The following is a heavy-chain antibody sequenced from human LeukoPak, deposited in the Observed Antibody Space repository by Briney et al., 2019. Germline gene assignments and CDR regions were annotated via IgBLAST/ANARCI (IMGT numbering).Heavy chain of an antibody. CDR1: GGTFSSYA. J-gene: IGHJ3*02. CDR2: IIPIFGTA. Sequence: ASVKVSCKASGGTFSSYAISWVRQAPGQGLEWMGGIIPIFGTANYAQKFQGRVTISADESTSTAYMELSSLRSEDTAVYYCARPLTKDAFDIWGQGTMVTVSS. V-gene: IGHV1-69*13. D-gene: IGHD3-3*01. CDR3: ARPLTKDAFDI.